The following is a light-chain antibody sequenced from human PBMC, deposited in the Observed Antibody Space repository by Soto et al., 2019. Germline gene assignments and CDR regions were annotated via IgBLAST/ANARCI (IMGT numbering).Light chain of an antibody. Sequence: TITCRASQSISSWLAWYQQKPGRAPKLLIYKASSLESGVPSRFSGSGSGTEFTLTISSLQPDDFATYYCQQYNSYPWTFGQGTKVDIK. CDR1: QSISSW. J-gene: IGKJ1*01. V-gene: IGKV1-5*03. CDR2: KAS. CDR3: QQYNSYPWT.